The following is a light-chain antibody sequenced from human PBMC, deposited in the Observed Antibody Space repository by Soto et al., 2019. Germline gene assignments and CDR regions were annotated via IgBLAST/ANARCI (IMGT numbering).Light chain of an antibody. Sequence: LTASPRETGTPGQIVAISCSGSSSNIGSNTVTWYQQLPGTAPKLLIYSTSQRSSGVPGRFSGSKSGASASLSISGLQSEDEADYNCAAWDDRLDVYVFGTGTKVTVL. V-gene: IGLV1-44*01. CDR2: STS. J-gene: IGLJ1*01. CDR3: AAWDDRLDVYV. CDR1: SSNIGSNT.